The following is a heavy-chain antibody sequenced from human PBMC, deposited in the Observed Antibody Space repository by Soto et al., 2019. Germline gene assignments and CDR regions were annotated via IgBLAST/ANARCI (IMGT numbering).Heavy chain of an antibody. CDR3: AKDGFGGRFAYASGMDV. D-gene: IGHD1-26*01. V-gene: IGHV3-30*18. Sequence: PGGSLRFSCAASGFTFSSYGMHWVRQAPGKGLEWVAFISYDGRTKYYADSVKGRFTISRDNSKNTVYLEMNSLRVEDTAVYYCAKDGFGGRFAYASGMDVWGEGTTVTVSS. CDR1: GFTFSSYG. CDR2: ISYDGRTK. J-gene: IGHJ6*02.